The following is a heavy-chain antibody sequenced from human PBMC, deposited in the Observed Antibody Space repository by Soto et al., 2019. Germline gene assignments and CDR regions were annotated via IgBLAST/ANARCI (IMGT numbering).Heavy chain of an antibody. V-gene: IGHV4-59*01. D-gene: IGHD3-9*01. CDR1: GGSISSYY. CDR3: ARDRGYYDILTDYGPWWFDP. Sequence: SETLSLTCTVSGGSISSYYWSWIRQPPGKGLEWIGYIYYSGSTNYNPSLKSRVTISVDTSKNQFSLKLSSVTAADTAVYYCARDRGYYDILTDYGPWWFDPWGQGTLVTVSS. J-gene: IGHJ5*02. CDR2: IYYSGST.